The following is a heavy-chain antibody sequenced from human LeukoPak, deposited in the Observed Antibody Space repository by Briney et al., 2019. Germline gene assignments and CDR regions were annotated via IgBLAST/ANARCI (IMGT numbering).Heavy chain of an antibody. D-gene: IGHD3-10*01. CDR1: GFTFSSYW. Sequence: PGGSLRLSRAASGFTFSSYWMHWVRQAPGKGLVWVSRINSDGSSTNYADSVKGRFTISRDNAKNTLYLQMNSLRAEDTAMYYCARAVYYSNYLGYWGQGTLVTVSS. CDR3: ARAVYYSNYLGY. V-gene: IGHV3-74*01. J-gene: IGHJ4*01. CDR2: INSDGSST.